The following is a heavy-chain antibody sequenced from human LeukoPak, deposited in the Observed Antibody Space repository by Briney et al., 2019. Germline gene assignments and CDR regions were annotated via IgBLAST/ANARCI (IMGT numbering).Heavy chain of an antibody. CDR3: AKDPYQTMVVTLDAFDI. CDR1: GYSISSGYY. Sequence: SETLSLTCTVSGYSISSGYYWGWIRQPPGKGLEWIGSIYHSGSTYYNPSLKSRVTISVDTSKNQFSLKLSSVTAADTAVYYCAKDPYQTMVVTLDAFDIWGQGTMVTVSS. D-gene: IGHD4-23*01. CDR2: IYHSGST. V-gene: IGHV4-38-2*02. J-gene: IGHJ3*02.